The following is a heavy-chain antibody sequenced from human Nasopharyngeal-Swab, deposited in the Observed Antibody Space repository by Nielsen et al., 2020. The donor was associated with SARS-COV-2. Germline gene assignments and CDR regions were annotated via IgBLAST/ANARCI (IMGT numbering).Heavy chain of an antibody. D-gene: IGHD3-3*01. Sequence: GSLRLSCAVYGGSFSPYFWTWVRQSPGKGLEWIGEINSGGSTRYTPSLKSRVTVSVDTSKKQFSLNLSSVTVADTAVYFCARLRFMEETKNWHFDLWGRGTPVSVS. CDR3: ARLRFMEETKNWHFDL. V-gene: IGHV4-34*01. J-gene: IGHJ2*01. CDR2: INSGGST. CDR1: GGSFSPYF.